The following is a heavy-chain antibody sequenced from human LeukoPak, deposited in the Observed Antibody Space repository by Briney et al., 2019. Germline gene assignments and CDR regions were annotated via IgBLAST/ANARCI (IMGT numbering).Heavy chain of an antibody. D-gene: IGHD2-15*01. J-gene: IGHJ6*04. CDR3: AKETDCSGGSCSSYYYYYGMDV. Sequence: GRSLRLSCAASGFTFSSYGMHWVRQAPGKGLEWVAVISYDGSNKYYADSVKGRFTISRDNSKNTLYLQMNSLRAEDTAVYYCAKETDCSGGSCSSYYYYYGMDVWGKGTTVTVSS. CDR2: ISYDGSNK. V-gene: IGHV3-30*18. CDR1: GFTFSSYG.